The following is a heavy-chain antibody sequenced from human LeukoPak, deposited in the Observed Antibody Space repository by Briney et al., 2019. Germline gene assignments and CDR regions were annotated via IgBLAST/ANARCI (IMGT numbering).Heavy chain of an antibody. Sequence: GGSLRLSCAASGFTFNTYTMNWVRQAPGKGLEWVSSISSTGSTMYYADSVKGRFTISRDNAKNSLYLQMNSLRAEDTAVYYCAKERNLEIAVAGTLFDYWGQGTLVTVSS. CDR3: AKERNLEIAVAGTLFDY. CDR2: ISSTGSTM. CDR1: GFTFNTYT. J-gene: IGHJ4*02. D-gene: IGHD6-19*01. V-gene: IGHV3-48*04.